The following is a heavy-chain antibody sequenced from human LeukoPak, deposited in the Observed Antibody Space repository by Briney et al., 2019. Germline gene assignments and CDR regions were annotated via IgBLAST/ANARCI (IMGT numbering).Heavy chain of an antibody. D-gene: IGHD2-2*02. CDR2: ISGSGGST. J-gene: IGHJ5*02. V-gene: IGHV3-23*01. CDR1: GFTFSSCA. CDR3: AIRVAAIRFDP. Sequence: GGSLRLSCAASGFTFSSCAMSWVRQAPGKGLEWVSVISGSGGSTYYADSVRGRFTISRDNSKNTLFLRMNSLRAEDTAVYYCAIRVAAIRFDPWGQGTLVTVSS.